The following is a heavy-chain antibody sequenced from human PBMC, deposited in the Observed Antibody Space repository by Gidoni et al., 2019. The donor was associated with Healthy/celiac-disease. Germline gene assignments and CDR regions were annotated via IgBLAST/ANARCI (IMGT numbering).Heavy chain of an antibody. D-gene: IGHD2-15*01. J-gene: IGHJ4*02. CDR1: GFTFSSNA. CDR2: ISGSGGST. V-gene: IGHV3-23*01. Sequence: EVQLLESGGGLVQPGGSLRLSCAASGFTFSSNAMSWVRQAPGKGLEWVSAISGSGGSTYYADSVKGRFTISRDNSKNTLYLQMNSLRAEDTAVYYCAKFGGVVVVAANFDYWGQGTLVTVSS. CDR3: AKFGGVVVVAANFDY.